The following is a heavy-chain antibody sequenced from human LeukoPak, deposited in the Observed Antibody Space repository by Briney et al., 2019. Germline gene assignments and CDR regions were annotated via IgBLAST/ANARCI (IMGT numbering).Heavy chain of an antibody. CDR3: ARWLTPMVYNWFDP. D-gene: IGHD5-18*01. CDR1: GYTFTFYA. Sequence: ASVKVSCKASGYTFTFYAMNWVRQAPGQGLEWMGWINCNSGGTNYAQKFQDRVTMTRDTSISTAYMELSRLRSDDTAVYYCARWLTPMVYNWFDPWGQGTLVTVSS. J-gene: IGHJ5*02. CDR2: INCNSGGT. V-gene: IGHV1-2*02.